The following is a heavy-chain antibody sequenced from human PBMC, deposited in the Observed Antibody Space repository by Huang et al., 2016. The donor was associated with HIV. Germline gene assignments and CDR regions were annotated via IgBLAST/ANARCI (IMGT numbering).Heavy chain of an antibody. Sequence: QVHLVQSGPAVKKPGASVKVSCKASGYNFTSRGLHWVRQAPGQRLEWRGYINPGKGNTKYSPKFQDRVTLTRDIASNTAYMQLSRLTSEDTAVYYCASGQRMRESDIVATIPVSWGQGALVTVSS. J-gene: IGHJ5*02. V-gene: IGHV1-3*01. CDR2: INPGKGNT. D-gene: IGHD5-12*01. CDR3: ASGQRMRESDIVATIPVS. CDR1: GYNFTSRG.